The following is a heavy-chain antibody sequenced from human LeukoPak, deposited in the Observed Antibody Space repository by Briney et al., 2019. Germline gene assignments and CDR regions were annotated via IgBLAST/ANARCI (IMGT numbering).Heavy chain of an antibody. CDR3: AREDGSGYYYSLDY. CDR1: GYNFITYG. Sequence: ASVKVSCKASGYNFITYGITWVRQAPGQGLEWMGWITDHNGDTHYAQKFQGRVTMTTDTSTSTAYMELRSLRSDDTAVYYCAREDGSGYYYSLDYWGQGTLVTVSS. J-gene: IGHJ4*02. D-gene: IGHD3-22*01. CDR2: ITDHNGDT. V-gene: IGHV1-18*01.